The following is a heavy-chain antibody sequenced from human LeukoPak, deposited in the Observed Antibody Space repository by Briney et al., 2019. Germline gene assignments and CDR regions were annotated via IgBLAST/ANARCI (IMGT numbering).Heavy chain of an antibody. Sequence: PSETLSLTCTVSGGSISSYYWSWIRQPAGKGLEWIGRIYYSGNTYYSPSLMSRVTISVDTSKNQFSLNLSSVTAADTAVYYCARAPHFFDTSGSRYYFDYWGQGALVTVSS. V-gene: IGHV4-4*07. CDR1: GGSISSYY. CDR3: ARAPHFFDTSGSRYYFDY. J-gene: IGHJ4*02. CDR2: IYYSGNT. D-gene: IGHD3-22*01.